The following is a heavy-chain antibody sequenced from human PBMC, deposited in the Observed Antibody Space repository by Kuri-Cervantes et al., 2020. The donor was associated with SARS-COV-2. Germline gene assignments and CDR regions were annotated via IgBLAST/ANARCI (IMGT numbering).Heavy chain of an antibody. CDR1: GYTFTGYY. D-gene: IGHD6-19*01. CDR3: ARDQTRSGWTFLFDY. Sequence: ASVKVSCKASGYTFTGYYMHWVRQAPGQGLEWMGWINPNSGGTNYAQKFQGRVTMTRDTSISTAYMELSRPRSDDTAVYYCARDQTRSGWTFLFDYWGQGTLVTVSS. V-gene: IGHV1-2*02. J-gene: IGHJ4*02. CDR2: INPNSGGT.